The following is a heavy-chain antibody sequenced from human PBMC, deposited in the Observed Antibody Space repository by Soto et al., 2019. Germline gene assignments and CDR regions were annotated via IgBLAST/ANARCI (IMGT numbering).Heavy chain of an antibody. J-gene: IGHJ4*02. CDR1: GGSISSYY. CDR3: ARRYGDASDY. Sequence: SETLSLTCTVSGGSISSYYWSWIRQPPGKGLEWIGYIYYSGSTNYNPSLKSRVTISVDTSRNQFSLKLSSVTAADTAVYYCARRYGDASDYWGQGTLVTVSS. CDR2: IYYSGST. V-gene: IGHV4-59*08. D-gene: IGHD4-17*01.